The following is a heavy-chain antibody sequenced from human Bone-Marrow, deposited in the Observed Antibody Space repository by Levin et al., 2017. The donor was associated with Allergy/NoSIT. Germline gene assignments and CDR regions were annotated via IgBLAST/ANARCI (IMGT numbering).Heavy chain of an antibody. J-gene: IGHJ6*02. CDR3: AKDPMWDRYNFDMDV. CDR2: IGGSGVDS. V-gene: IGHV3-23*01. CDR1: GFTFNKYG. D-gene: IGHD1-26*01. Sequence: GGSLRLSCTASGFTFNKYGLTWVRQAPGKGLEWVASIGGSGVDSNYADSVRGRFTITRDMNMIFLQMNSLRVEDTAIYYCAKDPMWDRYNFDMDVWGQGTSVIVSS.